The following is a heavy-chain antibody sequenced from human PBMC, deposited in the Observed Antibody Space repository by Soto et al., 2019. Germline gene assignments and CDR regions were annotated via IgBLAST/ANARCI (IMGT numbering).Heavy chain of an antibody. Sequence: SETLSLTCTVSGGSISSSSYYWGWIRQPPGKGLEWIGSIYYSGSTYYNPSLKSRVTISVDTSKNQFSLKLSSVTAADTAVYYCARRSVDTAMVTAFDYWGQGTLVTVSS. CDR1: GGSISSSSYY. CDR3: ARRSVDTAMVTAFDY. CDR2: IYYSGST. J-gene: IGHJ4*02. D-gene: IGHD5-18*01. V-gene: IGHV4-39*01.